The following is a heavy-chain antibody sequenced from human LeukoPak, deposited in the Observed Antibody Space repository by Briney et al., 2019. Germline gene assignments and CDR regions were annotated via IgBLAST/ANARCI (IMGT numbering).Heavy chain of an antibody. D-gene: IGHD3-22*01. CDR2: ISHSGNT. CDR3: ASQYYYDNSGHPAIEN. V-gene: IGHV4-39*01. CDR1: GGSISSSTYY. J-gene: IGHJ4*02. Sequence: KTSETLSLTCTVSGGSISSSTYYWGWIRQPPGKGLEWIGSISHSGNTYYNSSLKSRVTISVDTSKNQFSLRLSSVTAADTAVYYCASQYYYDNSGHPAIENWGQRTLVTVSS.